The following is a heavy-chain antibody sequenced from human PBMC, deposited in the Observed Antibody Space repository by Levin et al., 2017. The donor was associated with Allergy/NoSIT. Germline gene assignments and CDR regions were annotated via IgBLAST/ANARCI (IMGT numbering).Heavy chain of an antibody. J-gene: IGHJ4*02. V-gene: IGHV3-48*01. CDR3: ARDRYLDY. Sequence: LSLTCAASGFTFSAYSMNWVRQAPGKGLEWVSFISGSGSDTYYADSVKGRFTVSRDNAKNSLYLQMNSLRVEDTAVYFCARDRYLDYWGQGTLVTVSS. CDR1: GFTFSAYS. CDR2: ISGSGSDT.